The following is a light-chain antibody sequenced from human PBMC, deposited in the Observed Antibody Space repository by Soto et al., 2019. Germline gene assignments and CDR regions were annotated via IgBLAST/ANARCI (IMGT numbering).Light chain of an antibody. CDR2: DAS. CDR3: QQRSNWPL. V-gene: IGKV3-11*01. J-gene: IGKJ2*01. CDR1: QSVSSY. Sequence: EIVLTQSPATLSLSPGERATLSCRASQSVSSYLAWYQQKPGQAPRLLIYDASNRATGIPARFSGSGSGTDFTLTISSLEPEDVAVYYCQQRSNWPLFGQGTKLEIK.